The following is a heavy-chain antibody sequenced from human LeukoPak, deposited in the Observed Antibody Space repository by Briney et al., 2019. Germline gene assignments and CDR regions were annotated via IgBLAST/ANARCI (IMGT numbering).Heavy chain of an antibody. CDR3: ARDWGYCSSTSCYRFMDV. V-gene: IGHV3-15*01. CDR1: GFTFSSYW. Sequence: PGGSLRLSCAASGFTFSSYWMHWVRQAPGKGLVWVGRIKSKTDGGTTDYAAPVKGRFTISRDDSKNTLYLQMNSLRAEDTAVYYCARDWGYCSSTSCYRFMDVWGKGTTVTVSS. CDR2: IKSKTDGGTT. J-gene: IGHJ6*03. D-gene: IGHD2-2*01.